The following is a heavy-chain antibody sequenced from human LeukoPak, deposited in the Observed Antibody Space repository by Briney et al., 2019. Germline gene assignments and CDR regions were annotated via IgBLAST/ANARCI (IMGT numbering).Heavy chain of an antibody. V-gene: IGHV3-33*01. CDR2: ILYDGSNN. Sequence: GRSLRLSCAAPGFTFSSYGMHWVRQALGKGLEWVALILYDGSNNYYADSVKGLFTTSRDNSKNTLYLQMNSLRAENTAVYYCARNSERWYSSGQNWFDPWGQGTLVTVSA. CDR3: ARNSERWYSSGQNWFDP. D-gene: IGHD6-19*01. J-gene: IGHJ5*02. CDR1: GFTFSSYG.